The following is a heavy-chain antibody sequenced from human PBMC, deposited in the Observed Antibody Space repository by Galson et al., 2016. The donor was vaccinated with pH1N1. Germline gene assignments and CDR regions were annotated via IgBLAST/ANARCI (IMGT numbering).Heavy chain of an antibody. CDR3: ARFYGGNSDY. V-gene: IGHV3-7*04. CDR2: INKDGGDT. J-gene: IGHJ4*02. D-gene: IGHD4-23*01. Sequence: SLRLSCAASGFTFSNFYMTWVRQAPGKGLEWVVNINKDGGDTYYVDSVKGRFTISRDNAKNSLYLQLNSLRAEDTTVYYCARFYGGNSDYWGQGTLVTVSS. CDR1: GFTFSNFY.